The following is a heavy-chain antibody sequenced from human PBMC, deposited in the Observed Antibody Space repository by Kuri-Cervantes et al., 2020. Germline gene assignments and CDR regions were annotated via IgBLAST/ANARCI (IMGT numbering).Heavy chain of an antibody. V-gene: IGHV4-59*01. CDR3: AKDLGFSLVNRGRAFDS. D-gene: IGHD2-21*01. J-gene: IGHJ4*02. CDR2: IYYTGKT. Sequence: GSLRLSCTVSGGSFRDYHWNWIRQSPGQRLEWIGYIYYTGKTNYNPSLRSRVTVSIDTSKNQFSLNVSSVTAADTAVYYCAKDLGFSLVNRGRAFDSWGQGTLVTVSS. CDR1: GGSFRDYH.